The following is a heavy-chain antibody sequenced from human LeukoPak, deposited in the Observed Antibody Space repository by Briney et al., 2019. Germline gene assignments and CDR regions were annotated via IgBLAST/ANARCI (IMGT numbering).Heavy chain of an antibody. V-gene: IGHV3-23*01. CDR3: ARQDSSLPYYFDY. CDR2: ISGSGGST. D-gene: IGHD6-19*01. CDR1: GFTFSSYA. Sequence: GGSLRLSCAASGFTFSSYAMSWVRQAPGKGLEWVSAISGSGGSTYYADSVKGRFTISRDNAKNSLYLQTNNLRADDTAVYYCARQDSSLPYYFDYWGQGTLVTVSS. J-gene: IGHJ4*02.